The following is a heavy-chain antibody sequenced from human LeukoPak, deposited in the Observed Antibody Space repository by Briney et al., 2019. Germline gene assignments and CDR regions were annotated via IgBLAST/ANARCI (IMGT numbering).Heavy chain of an antibody. D-gene: IGHD3-10*01. CDR1: GGSFSPYY. CDR2: INHSRST. J-gene: IGHJ4*02. CDR3: ARCGDGLPCDFDY. Sequence: SETLSLTCAVYGGSFSPYYWSWIRQSPDKGLEWIGEINHSRSTNYNPSLKSRVTISVDTSKNQFSLKLSSVTAADTAVYYCARCGDGLPCDFDYWGQGTLVTVSS. V-gene: IGHV4-34*01.